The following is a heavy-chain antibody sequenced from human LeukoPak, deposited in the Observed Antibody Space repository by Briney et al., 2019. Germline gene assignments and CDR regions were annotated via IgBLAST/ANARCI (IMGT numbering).Heavy chain of an antibody. CDR2: INSAGSST. Sequence: GGTLRLSCAASGFAFSTYWMHWVRQAPGKGLVWVSRINSAGSSTIYADSVKGRFTISRDNAKNTLYLHMTSLRAEDTAVYYCARGSWYIDYWGQGTLVTVSS. V-gene: IGHV3-74*01. J-gene: IGHJ4*02. D-gene: IGHD6-13*01. CDR3: ARGSWYIDY. CDR1: GFAFSTYW.